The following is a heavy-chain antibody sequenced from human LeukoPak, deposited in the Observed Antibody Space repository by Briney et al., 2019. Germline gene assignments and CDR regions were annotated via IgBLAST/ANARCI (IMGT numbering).Heavy chain of an antibody. Sequence: PGGSLRLSCAASGFTFSSYAMSWVRQAPGKGLEWVSAISGSGGNTYYADSVKGRFTISRDNSKNTLYLQVNSLRVEDTAVYYCAKDRLGAMMYFDFWGQGTLVTVSS. CDR2: ISGSGGNT. J-gene: IGHJ4*02. V-gene: IGHV3-23*01. D-gene: IGHD1-26*01. CDR3: AKDRLGAMMYFDF. CDR1: GFTFSSYA.